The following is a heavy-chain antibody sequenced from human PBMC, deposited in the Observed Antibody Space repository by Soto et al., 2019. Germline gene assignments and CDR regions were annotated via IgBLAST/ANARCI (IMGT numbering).Heavy chain of an antibody. CDR1: GGSISSGDYY. Sequence: SETLSLTCTVSGGSISSGDYYWSWIRQPPGKGLEWIGYIYYSGSTYYNPSLKSRVTISVDTSKNQFSLKLSSVTAADTAVYYCARESGDSSGSLDYWGQGTLVTVSS. D-gene: IGHD3-22*01. V-gene: IGHV4-30-4*01. J-gene: IGHJ4*02. CDR3: ARESGDSSGSLDY. CDR2: IYYSGST.